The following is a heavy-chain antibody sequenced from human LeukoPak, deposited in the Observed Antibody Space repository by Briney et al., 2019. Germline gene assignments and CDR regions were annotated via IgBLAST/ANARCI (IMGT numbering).Heavy chain of an antibody. Sequence: ASVKVSCKASGGTFSSYAISWVRQAPGQGLEWMGGIIPIFGTANYAQKFQGRVTITADESTGTAYMELSSLRSEDTAVYYCARERRARAFDIWGQGTMVTVSS. V-gene: IGHV1-69*13. CDR2: IIPIFGTA. J-gene: IGHJ3*02. CDR3: ARERRARAFDI. CDR1: GGTFSSYA.